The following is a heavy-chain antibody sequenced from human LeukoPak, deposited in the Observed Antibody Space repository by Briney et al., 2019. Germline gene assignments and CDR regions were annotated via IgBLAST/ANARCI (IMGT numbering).Heavy chain of an antibody. Sequence: GSSVKVSCKASGGTFSSYAISWVRQAPGQGLEWMGWINPNSGGTNYAQKFQGRVTMTRDTSISTAYMELSRLRSDDTAVYYCARDPRGPGASRIRGYYYFDYWGQGTLVTVSS. CDR3: ARDPRGPGASRIRGYYYFDY. CDR2: INPNSGGT. V-gene: IGHV1-2*02. J-gene: IGHJ4*02. D-gene: IGHD6-25*01. CDR1: GGTFSSYA.